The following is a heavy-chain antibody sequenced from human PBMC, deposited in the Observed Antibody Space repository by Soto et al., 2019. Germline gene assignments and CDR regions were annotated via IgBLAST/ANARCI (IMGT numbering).Heavy chain of an antibody. V-gene: IGHV3-21*01. CDR1: GFTFRSFT. D-gene: IGHD6-13*01. Sequence: GGSLRLSCAASGFTFRSFTMNWVRQAPGKGLEWVSTISSNSAYIYYTDALRGRFTISRDNAKNSLHLQMNSLRAEDTTVYYCTRDASRDSSARGWFDPWGPGTLVTVSS. CDR2: ISSNSAYI. J-gene: IGHJ5*02. CDR3: TRDASRDSSARGWFDP.